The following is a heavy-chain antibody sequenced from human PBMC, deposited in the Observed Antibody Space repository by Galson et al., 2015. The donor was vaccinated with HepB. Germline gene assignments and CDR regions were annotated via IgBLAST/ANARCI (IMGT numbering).Heavy chain of an antibody. CDR1: GFTFNNYV. CDR2: ISGSGGGT. J-gene: IGHJ4*02. Sequence: SLRLSCAASGFTFNNYVMNWVRQVPGKGLEWVSGISGSGGGTYYADSVKGRFTISRDNSKSTLYLQMNSLRAEDTAVYYCAKEGGNTYCDFWSGYPRGYFDYWGQGTLVPVSS. V-gene: IGHV3-23*01. CDR3: AKEGGNTYCDFWSGYPRGYFDY. D-gene: IGHD3-3*01.